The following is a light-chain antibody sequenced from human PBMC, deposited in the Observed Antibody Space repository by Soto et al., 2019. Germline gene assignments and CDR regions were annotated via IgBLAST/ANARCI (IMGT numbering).Light chain of an antibody. CDR2: GAS. CDR3: QQYNNWPPWT. J-gene: IGKJ1*01. CDR1: QSVSSN. Sequence: EIVMTLSPATLSVSPGERATLSCRASQSVSSNLAWYQQKPGQAPTLLIYGASTRATGIPARFSGSGSGTEFTLTIRSLQSEDFAVYYCQQYNNWPPWTFGQGTKVEIK. V-gene: IGKV3-15*01.